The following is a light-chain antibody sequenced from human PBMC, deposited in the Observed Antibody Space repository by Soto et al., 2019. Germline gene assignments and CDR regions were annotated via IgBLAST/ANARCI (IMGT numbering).Light chain of an antibody. CDR2: AAS. Sequence: DIQMTQSPSSLSASVGDSVTITCRASQTISTHLNWYQQKPGKAPKLLIYAASSLQSGVPSRFSGSVAGTDFTLTISSLQPEDFATYYCQQTDSTPPTFGQGTKVEIK. CDR3: QQTDSTPPT. CDR1: QTISTH. J-gene: IGKJ1*01. V-gene: IGKV1-39*01.